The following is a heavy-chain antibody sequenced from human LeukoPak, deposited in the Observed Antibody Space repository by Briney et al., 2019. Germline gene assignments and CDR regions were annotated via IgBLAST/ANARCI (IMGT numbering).Heavy chain of an antibody. D-gene: IGHD4-17*01. Sequence: ASVKVSCKASGYTFTSYYMHWVRQAPGQGLEWMGIINPSGGSTNYAQKFQGRVTITADKSTSTAYMELSSLRSEDTAVYYCAAPHMAVTKEGDNWFDPWGQGTLVTVSS. CDR2: INPSGGST. CDR1: GYTFTSYY. J-gene: IGHJ5*02. CDR3: AAPHMAVTKEGDNWFDP. V-gene: IGHV1-46*01.